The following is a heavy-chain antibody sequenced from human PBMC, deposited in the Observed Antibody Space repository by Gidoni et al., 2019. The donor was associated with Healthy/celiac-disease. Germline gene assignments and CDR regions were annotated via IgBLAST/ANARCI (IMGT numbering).Heavy chain of an antibody. D-gene: IGHD2-15*01. CDR2: LFSNDEK. J-gene: IGHJ3*02. CDR3: ARIRPLGYCSGGSCYIPGAFDI. V-gene: IGHV2-26*01. Sequence: LSNARMGVSWIRPPPGKALEWLAHLFSNDEKSYSTSLKSRLTISKDTSKSQVVLTMTNMDPVDTATYYCARIRPLGYCSGGSCYIPGAFDIWGQGTMVTVSS. CDR1: LSNARMG.